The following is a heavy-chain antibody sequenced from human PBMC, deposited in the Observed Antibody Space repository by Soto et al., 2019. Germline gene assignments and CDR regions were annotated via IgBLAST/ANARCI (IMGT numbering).Heavy chain of an antibody. CDR2: IYYSGST. J-gene: IGHJ5*02. Sequence: SETLSLTCTVSGGSISSYYWSWIRQPPGKGLEWIGYIYYSGSTNYNPSLKSRVTISVDTSKNKFSLKLSSVTAADTAVYYCARSYYYDSSGYPLGGFDPWGQGTLVTVSS. CDR1: GGSISSYY. D-gene: IGHD3-22*01. V-gene: IGHV4-59*01. CDR3: ARSYYYDSSGYPLGGFDP.